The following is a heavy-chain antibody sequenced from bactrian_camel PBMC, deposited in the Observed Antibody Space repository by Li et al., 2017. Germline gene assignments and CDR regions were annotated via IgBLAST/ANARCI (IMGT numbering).Heavy chain of an antibody. D-gene: IGHD2*01. CDR1: SYTDSGYC. J-gene: IGHJ4*01. CDR2: IDGDGNI. V-gene: IGHV3S14*01. Sequence: HVQLVESGGGSVQAGGSLNLSCVASSYTDSGYCMGWLRMAPGSMRERVATIDGDGNIDYADFASGRFILSKDNDKNKLTLQMYALKPYDTAVYYCAASRRPTCTQPFQYYGQGTQVTVS.